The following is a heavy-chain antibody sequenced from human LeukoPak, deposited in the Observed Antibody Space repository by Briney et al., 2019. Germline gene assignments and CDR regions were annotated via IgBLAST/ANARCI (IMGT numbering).Heavy chain of an antibody. CDR2: INDSGGST. V-gene: IGHV3-23*01. J-gene: IGHJ4*02. Sequence: GGSLRLSCAASGFTFSSYAMSWVRQAPGKGLEWVSTINDSGGSTYFADPVRGRFTISRDNSQNTLYLQMNSLRVEDTAVYYCAKVSSGTYTTYYFDCWGQGTLVTVSS. D-gene: IGHD1-26*01. CDR1: GFTFSSYA. CDR3: AKVSSGTYTTYYFDC.